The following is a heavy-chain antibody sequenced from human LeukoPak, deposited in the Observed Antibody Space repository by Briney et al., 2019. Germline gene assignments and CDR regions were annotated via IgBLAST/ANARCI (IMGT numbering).Heavy chain of an antibody. D-gene: IGHD2-15*01. CDR2: IKQDGSEK. CDR3: ARVGYSSEFDY. Sequence: GGSLRLSCAASGFTFSSYWVSWVRQAPGKGLEWVANIKQDGSEKYYVDSVKGRFTISRDNAKNSLYLQMNSLRAEDTAVYYCARVGYSSEFDYWGQGTLVTVSS. J-gene: IGHJ4*02. CDR1: GFTFSSYW. V-gene: IGHV3-7*01.